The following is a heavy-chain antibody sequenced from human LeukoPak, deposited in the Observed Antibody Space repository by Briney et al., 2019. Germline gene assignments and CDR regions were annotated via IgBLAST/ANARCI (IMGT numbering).Heavy chain of an antibody. Sequence: PSETLSLTCTVSGGSISSSSYYWGWIRQPPGKGLEWIGSIYYSGNTYYNPSLKSRVTISVGTSKNQFSLKLNSVTAADTAMYYCARDFRSRTNFDWLLVSDYWGQGTLVTVSS. CDR2: IYYSGNT. D-gene: IGHD3-9*01. CDR3: ARDFRSRTNFDWLLVSDY. V-gene: IGHV4-39*07. CDR1: GGSISSSSYY. J-gene: IGHJ4*02.